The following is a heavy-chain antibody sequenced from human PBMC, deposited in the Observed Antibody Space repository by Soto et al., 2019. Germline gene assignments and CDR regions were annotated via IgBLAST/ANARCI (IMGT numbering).Heavy chain of an antibody. D-gene: IGHD3-3*01. CDR3: ARPQHFFWSGYSTSLDV. CDR2: INHSGST. Sequence: QVQLQQWGAGLLKPSETLSLTCAVYGGSFSGYYWSWIRQPPGKGLEWIGEINHSGSTNYNPSLKSRVTIYVDTSKNQFSLKLSSVTAADTAVYYCARPQHFFWSGYSTSLDVWGKGTTVTVSS. CDR1: GGSFSGYY. J-gene: IGHJ6*04. V-gene: IGHV4-34*01.